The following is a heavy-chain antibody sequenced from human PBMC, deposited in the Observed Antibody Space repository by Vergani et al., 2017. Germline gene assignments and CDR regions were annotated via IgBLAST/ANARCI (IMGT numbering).Heavy chain of an antibody. CDR3: ARVNTETNGHLYYYYYMDV. CDR1: GGSFTSYH. Sequence: QVQLQQWGGGLLKPSETLSLTCVVNGGSFTSYHWTWIRQSQGEGLEWVGDIDHTGRPDYNPSLKSRLTMSVYKSRNQFSLTLNSVTATDTAIYFCARVNTETNGHLYYYYYMDVWGQGTAVTVS. CDR2: IDHTGRP. D-gene: IGHD4-11*01. J-gene: IGHJ6*03. V-gene: IGHV4-34*01.